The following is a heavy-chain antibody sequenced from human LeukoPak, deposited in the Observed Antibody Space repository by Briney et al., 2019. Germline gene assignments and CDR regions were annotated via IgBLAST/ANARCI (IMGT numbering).Heavy chain of an antibody. V-gene: IGHV1-8*01. CDR2: MNPNSGAT. J-gene: IGHJ5*02. CDR3: ARDGCSSISCYAGGNWFDP. Sequence: ASVKVSCKASGYTFTSYDINWLRQATGQGPEWMGWMNPNSGATGYAQKFQGRVTMPRDTSTRTVYMELSSLRSEDTAVYYCARDGCSSISCYAGGNWFDPWGQGTLVTVSS. CDR1: GYTFTSYD. D-gene: IGHD2-2*01.